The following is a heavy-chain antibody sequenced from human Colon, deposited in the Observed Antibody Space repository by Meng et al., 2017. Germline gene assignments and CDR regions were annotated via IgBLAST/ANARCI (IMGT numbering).Heavy chain of an antibody. J-gene: IGHJ3*02. CDR1: GVSFSDSD. D-gene: IGHD2-2*02. CDR2: IGTKPKSYAA. Sequence: GGSLRLSCAVSGVSFSDSDIHWVRQASGKGLEWVGRIGTKPKSYAAAYAASVRGRFTISRDDSKNMAYLQMNSLKTEDTAVYYCTIYTSSHIWGQGTRVTVSS. V-gene: IGHV3-73*01. CDR3: TIYTSSHI.